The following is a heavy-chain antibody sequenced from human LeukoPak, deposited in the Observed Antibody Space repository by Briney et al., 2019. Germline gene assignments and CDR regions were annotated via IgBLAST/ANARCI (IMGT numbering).Heavy chain of an antibody. J-gene: IGHJ3*02. CDR3: ARHVTISGPYDASDI. Sequence: SETLSLTCTVSGXSISSYYGSWIRQPPGKGLEWIGYIYYSGGTDYNPSLKSRVTISVDTSKNQFSLKLRSVTAADTAVYYCARHVTISGPYDASDIWGQGTMVTVSP. D-gene: IGHD5-24*01. CDR2: IYYSGGT. CDR1: GXSISSYY. V-gene: IGHV4-59*08.